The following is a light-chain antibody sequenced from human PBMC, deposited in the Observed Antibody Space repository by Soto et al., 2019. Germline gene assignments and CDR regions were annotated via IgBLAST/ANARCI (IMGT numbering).Light chain of an antibody. CDR3: XXXXXXXXXX. CDR1: QSVGRN. V-gene: IGKV3-15*01. J-gene: IGKJ3*01. CDR2: AAS. Sequence: PGDRATLSCRASQSVGRNLAWYQQKPGQAPTLLIYAASTRATGLPARFSGSGSGTDFTLTISSLQSEDFAVYYCXXXXXXXXXXFGPGTRVDIK.